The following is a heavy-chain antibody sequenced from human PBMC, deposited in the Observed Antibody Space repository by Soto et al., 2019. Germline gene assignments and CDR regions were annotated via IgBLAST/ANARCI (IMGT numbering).Heavy chain of an antibody. CDR2: IWNDGSNE. Sequence: GGSLRLSCEASGFTFSTYGMHWIRQAPGKGLEWLAIIWNDGSNEYYADSVKGRFTISRDNSKNTLYLQMSSLRAEDTAVYYCARGFSAGKGSPPDFWGQGSLVTVSS. CDR1: GFTFSTYG. J-gene: IGHJ4*02. CDR3: ARGFSAGKGSPPDF. D-gene: IGHD6-13*01. V-gene: IGHV3-33*01.